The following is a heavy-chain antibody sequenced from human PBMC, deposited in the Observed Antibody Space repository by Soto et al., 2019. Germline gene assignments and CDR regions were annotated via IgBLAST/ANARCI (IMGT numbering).Heavy chain of an antibody. CDR3: ARQGAALGYCSSTSCHGGVFDY. J-gene: IGHJ4*02. D-gene: IGHD2-2*01. CDR2: IYPGDSDT. CDR1: GYSFTSYW. V-gene: IGHV5-51*01. Sequence: GESLKISCKGSGYSFTSYWIGWVRQMPGKGLEWMGIIYPGDSDTRYSPSFQGQVTISADKSISTAYLQWSSLKASDTAMYYCARQGAALGYCSSTSCHGGVFDYWGQGTLVTVSS.